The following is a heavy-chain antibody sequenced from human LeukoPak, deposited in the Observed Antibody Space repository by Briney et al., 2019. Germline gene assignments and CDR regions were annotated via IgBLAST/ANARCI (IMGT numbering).Heavy chain of an antibody. D-gene: IGHD6-13*01. CDR1: GYTFTSYG. Sequence: GASVNVSCKASGYTFTSYGISWVRQAPGQGLEWMGWISAYNGNTNYAQKLQGRVTMTTDTSTSTAYMELRSLRSDDTAVYYCARGPPLGYSSSWYDYWGQGTLVTVSS. J-gene: IGHJ4*02. V-gene: IGHV1-18*01. CDR2: ISAYNGNT. CDR3: ARGPPLGYSSSWYDY.